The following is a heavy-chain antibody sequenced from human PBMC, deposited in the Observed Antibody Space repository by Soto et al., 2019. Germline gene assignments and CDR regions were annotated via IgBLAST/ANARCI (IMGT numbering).Heavy chain of an antibody. CDR1: GFAFSSYE. V-gene: IGHV3-48*03. J-gene: IGHJ6*02. D-gene: IGHD3-10*01. CDR3: ARAAGIMTRGFHGMDV. CDR2: ISSSSATI. Sequence: PGGSLRLSCTASGFAFSSYEMNWVRQAPGKGLEWVSYISSSSATIHYVDPVKGRFTISRDNAKNSVYLQMNSLRAEDSAVYYCARAAGIMTRGFHGMDVWGQGTTVTVSS.